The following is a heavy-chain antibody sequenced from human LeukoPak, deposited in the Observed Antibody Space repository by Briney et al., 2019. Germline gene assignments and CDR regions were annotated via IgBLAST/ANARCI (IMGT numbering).Heavy chain of an antibody. V-gene: IGHV1-69*05. Sequence: AAVKVSCKPSVGTFSSYAISWVRQAPRQGLEWMGGIIPIFGTANYAQKFQGRVTITTDESTSTAYMELSSLRSEDTAVYYCARANYYYYMDVWGKGTTVTVSS. CDR3: ARANYYYYMDV. J-gene: IGHJ6*03. CDR1: VGTFSSYA. CDR2: IIPIFGTA.